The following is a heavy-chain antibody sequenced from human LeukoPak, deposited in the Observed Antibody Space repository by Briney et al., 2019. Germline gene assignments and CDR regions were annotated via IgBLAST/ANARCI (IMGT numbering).Heavy chain of an antibody. J-gene: IGHJ4*02. CDR3: TTGGGYSGSSPGY. Sequence: PGGSLRLSCAASGFTFSNAWVSWVRQAPGKGLEWVGRIKSKTDGGTTDYAAPVKGRFTISRDDSKNTLYLQMNSLKTKDTAVYYCTTGGGYSGSSPGYWGQGTLVTVSS. D-gene: IGHD1-26*01. CDR1: GFTFSNAW. V-gene: IGHV3-15*01. CDR2: IKSKTDGGTT.